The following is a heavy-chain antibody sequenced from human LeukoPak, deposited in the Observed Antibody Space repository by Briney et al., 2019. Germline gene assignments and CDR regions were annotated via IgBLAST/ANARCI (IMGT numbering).Heavy chain of an antibody. Sequence: GGSLRLSCAASGFTFDDYGMSWVRQAPGKGLEWVSGINWNGGSTGYADSVKGRFTISRDNAKNSLYLQMNSLRAEDTALYYCARDSPADFWSGYSDFDYWGQGTLVTVSS. CDR2: INWNGGST. CDR1: GFTFDDYG. D-gene: IGHD3-3*01. CDR3: ARDSPADFWSGYSDFDY. V-gene: IGHV3-20*04. J-gene: IGHJ4*02.